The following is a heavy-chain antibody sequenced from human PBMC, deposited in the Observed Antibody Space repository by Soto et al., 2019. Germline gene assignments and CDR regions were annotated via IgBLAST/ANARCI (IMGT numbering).Heavy chain of an antibody. CDR3: ARDIVGGRLDAFDI. CDR2: INPNSGGT. D-gene: IGHD1-26*01. CDR1: GYTFTGYY. V-gene: IGHV1-2*04. J-gene: IGHJ3*02. Sequence: ASVKVSCKASGYTFTGYYMHWVRQAPGQGLEWMGWINPNSGGTNYAQKFQGWVTMTRDTSISTAYMELSRLRSDDTAVYYCARDIVGGRLDAFDIWGKGTMVTVSS.